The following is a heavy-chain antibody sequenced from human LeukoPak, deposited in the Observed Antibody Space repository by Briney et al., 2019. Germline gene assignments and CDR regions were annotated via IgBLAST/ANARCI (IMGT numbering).Heavy chain of an antibody. D-gene: IGHD1-26*01. CDR2: INPSGGST. CDR1: GYTFTSYY. J-gene: IGHJ3*02. CDR3: AREISRSNAAFDI. Sequence: ASVKVSCKASGYTFTSYYMHWVRQAPGQGLEWMGIINPSGGSTSYAQKFRGRVTMTRDMSTSTVYMELSSLRSEDTAVYYCAREISRSNAAFDIWGQGTMVTVSS. V-gene: IGHV1-46*01.